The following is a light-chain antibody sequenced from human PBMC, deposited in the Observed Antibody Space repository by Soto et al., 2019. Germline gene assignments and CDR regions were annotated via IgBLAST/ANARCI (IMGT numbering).Light chain of an antibody. CDR2: GAS. J-gene: IGKJ1*01. CDR1: QRVSSN. V-gene: IGKV3-15*01. Sequence: ETVMTQSPATLYVSPGERATLSCRASQRVSSNLAWYQQNPGQAPRLLIYGASTRATGIPARFSGSGSGTEFTLTISSRQSEDFAVYYCQQYNNWPQTFGQGTKVEI. CDR3: QQYNNWPQT.